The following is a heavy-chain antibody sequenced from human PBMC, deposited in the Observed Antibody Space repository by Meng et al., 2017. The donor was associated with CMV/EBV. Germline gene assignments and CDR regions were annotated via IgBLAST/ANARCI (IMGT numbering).Heavy chain of an antibody. D-gene: IGHD2-2*01. J-gene: IGHJ4*02. CDR3: AREWGGIVVVPAAMGIDY. Sequence: SETLSLTCTVSGYSISSGYYWGWIRQPPGKGLEWIRSIYHSGSTYYNPSLKSRVTISVDTSKNQFSLKLSSVTAADTAVYYCAREWGGIVVVPAAMGIDYWGQGTLVTVSS. CDR1: GYSISSGYY. V-gene: IGHV4-38-2*02. CDR2: IYHSGST.